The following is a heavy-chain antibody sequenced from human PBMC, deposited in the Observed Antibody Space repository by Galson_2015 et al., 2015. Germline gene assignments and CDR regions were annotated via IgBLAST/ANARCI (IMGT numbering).Heavy chain of an antibody. J-gene: IGHJ5*02. V-gene: IGHV1-3*04. CDR1: GYAFTTYA. D-gene: IGHD6-6*01. CDR3: ARGSSSSSNWFDP. Sequence: SVKVSCKASGYAFTTYAMRWVRQAPGQRLEWMGWINTGNGNTKYSQKFQGRVTITRDTSASTAYMDLSSLQSEDTAVYYCARGSSSSSNWFDPWGQGTLVTVSS. CDR2: INTGNGNT.